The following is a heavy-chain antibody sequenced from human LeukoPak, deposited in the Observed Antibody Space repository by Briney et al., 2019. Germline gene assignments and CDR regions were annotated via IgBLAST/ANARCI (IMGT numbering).Heavy chain of an antibody. CDR2: IRYDGSEK. Sequence: GGPLRLSCAASGFTFSSYGTHWVRQAPGKGLEWVVFIRYDGSEKYYADSVKGRFTISRDNSKNTLYLQMNSLRVEDTAVYYCAARDFWSGPASDYWGQGTLVTVSS. CDR3: AARDFWSGPASDY. V-gene: IGHV3-30*02. D-gene: IGHD3-3*01. J-gene: IGHJ4*02. CDR1: GFTFSSYG.